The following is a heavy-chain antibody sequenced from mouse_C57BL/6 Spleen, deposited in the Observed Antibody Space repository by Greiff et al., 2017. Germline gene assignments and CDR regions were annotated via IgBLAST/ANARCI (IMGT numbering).Heavy chain of an antibody. CDR3: APFSYDYDGFAY. CDR1: GYTFTSYW. D-gene: IGHD2-4*01. Sequence: VQLQQSGAELAKPGASVKLSCKASGYTFTSYWMHWVKQRPGQGLEWIGYINPSSGYTKYNQKFKDKATLTADKSSSTAYMQLSSLTSEDSAVYYCAPFSYDYDGFAYWGQGTLVTVSA. J-gene: IGHJ3*01. V-gene: IGHV1-7*01. CDR2: INPSSGYT.